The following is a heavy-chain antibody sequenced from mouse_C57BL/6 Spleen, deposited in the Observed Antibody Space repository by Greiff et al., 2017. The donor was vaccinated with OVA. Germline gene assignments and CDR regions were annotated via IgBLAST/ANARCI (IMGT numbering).Heavy chain of an antibody. CDR3: ARDYYGSSYGAMDY. J-gene: IGHJ4*01. D-gene: IGHD1-1*01. Sequence: EVKVEESGGGLVKPGGSLKLSCAASGFTFSDYGMHWVRQAPEKGLEWVAYISSGSSTIYYADTVKGRVTISRDNAKNTLFLQMTSLRSEDTAMYYCARDYYGSSYGAMDYWGQGTSVTVSS. CDR1: GFTFSDYG. V-gene: IGHV5-17*01. CDR2: ISSGSSTI.